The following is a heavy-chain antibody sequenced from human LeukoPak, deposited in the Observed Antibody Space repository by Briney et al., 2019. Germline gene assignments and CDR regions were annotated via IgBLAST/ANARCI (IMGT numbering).Heavy chain of an antibody. D-gene: IGHD3-22*01. Sequence: SETLSLACAVSGGSFSANYWSWIRQPPGGGLEWIAEIYPSGATQYNPSLTGRVTISADRSKSQFSLRLSSVTAADTAVYYCAGYQLWFQNDVWGQGTLVTVSS. CDR3: AGYQLWFQNDV. CDR1: GGSFSANY. CDR2: IYPSGAT. V-gene: IGHV4-34*01. J-gene: IGHJ4*02.